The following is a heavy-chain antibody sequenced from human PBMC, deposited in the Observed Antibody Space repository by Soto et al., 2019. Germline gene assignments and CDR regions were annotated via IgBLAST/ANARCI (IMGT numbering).Heavy chain of an antibody. V-gene: IGHV1-2*02. CDR1: GDTLHVYY. CDR2: LHPNRRST. Sequence: ASVKVSCKASGDTLHVYYLPWVRQAPGQGLEWMGRLHPNRRSTTYAQKFQGRVTMTSDTSISTAYRELSRLRSDDTAFYYCGRLREDFRFDYWGQGTLVTVYS. J-gene: IGHJ5*01. CDR3: GRLREDFRFDY.